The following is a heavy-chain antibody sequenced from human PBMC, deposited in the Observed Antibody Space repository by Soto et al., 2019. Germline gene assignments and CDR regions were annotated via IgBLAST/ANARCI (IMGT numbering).Heavy chain of an antibody. CDR2: ISSSSSYI. CDR1: GFTFSSYS. Sequence: EVQLVESGGGLVKPGGSLRLSCAASGFTFSSYSMNWVRQAPGKGLEWVSSISSSSSYIYYADSVKGRFTISRDNAKNSLYLQMNSLRAEDTAVYYCARGSGGSYSWFDPWGQGTLVTVSS. V-gene: IGHV3-21*01. CDR3: ARGSGGSYSWFDP. J-gene: IGHJ5*02. D-gene: IGHD1-26*01.